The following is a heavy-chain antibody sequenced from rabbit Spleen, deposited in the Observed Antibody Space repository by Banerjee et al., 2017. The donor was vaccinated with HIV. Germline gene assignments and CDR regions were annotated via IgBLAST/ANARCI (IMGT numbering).Heavy chain of an antibody. CDR3: ARDSRRTDGYGGPDLNL. CDR1: GFSFSGSYY. V-gene: IGHV1S45*01. Sequence: QEQLVESGEGLVQPEGSLILTCTASGFSFSGSYYMCWVRQAPGKGLEWIGCIFGGGSDTTYYATWAKGQFTISKTSSTTVTLQMTSLTGADTATYFCARDSRRTDGYGGPDLNLWGPGTLVTVS. J-gene: IGHJ4*01. D-gene: IGHD2-1*01. CDR2: IFGGGSDTT.